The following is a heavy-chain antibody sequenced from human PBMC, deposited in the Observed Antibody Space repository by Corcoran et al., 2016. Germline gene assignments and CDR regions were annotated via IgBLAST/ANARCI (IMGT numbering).Heavy chain of an antibody. CDR2: IDYSGST. J-gene: IGHJ4*02. D-gene: IGHD2-21*02. Sequence: QLQLQESGPGLVKPSETLSLTCNVSGGSISSSSYYWGWIRQPPGKGLEWIGNIDYSGSTYYNPSLNSRVTISVDTSKNQLSLKMSSVTAVDTAGYYCARRGDCGGDCYPYDYWGQGTLVTVSS. CDR1: GGSISSSSYY. V-gene: IGHV4-39*01. CDR3: ARRGDCGGDCYPYDY.